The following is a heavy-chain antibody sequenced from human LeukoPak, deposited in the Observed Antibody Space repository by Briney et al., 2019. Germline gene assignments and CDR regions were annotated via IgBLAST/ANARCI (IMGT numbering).Heavy chain of an antibody. D-gene: IGHD4-17*01. CDR1: GYTFTGYY. V-gene: IGHV1-18*04. Sequence: ASVKVSCKASGYTFTGYYMHWVRQAPGQGLEWMGWISAYNGNTNYAQKLQGRVTMTTDTSTSTAYMELRSLRSDDTAVYYCARDFGDGEFTGYWGQGTLVTVSS. CDR3: ARDFGDGEFTGY. CDR2: ISAYNGNT. J-gene: IGHJ4*02.